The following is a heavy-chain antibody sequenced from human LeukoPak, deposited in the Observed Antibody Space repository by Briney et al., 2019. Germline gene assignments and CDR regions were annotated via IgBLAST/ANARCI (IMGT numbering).Heavy chain of an antibody. Sequence: ASVKVSCKASGYTFTGYYIHWVRQAPGQGLEWMRWINPNSGGTNYAQKFQGRVIMTRDTSISTAYMELRGLSSDDTAVYFCARDYSGSGSYYVIFDYWGQGTLVTVSS. V-gene: IGHV1-2*02. D-gene: IGHD3-10*01. CDR3: ARDYSGSGSYYVIFDY. CDR1: GYTFTGYY. J-gene: IGHJ4*02. CDR2: INPNSGGT.